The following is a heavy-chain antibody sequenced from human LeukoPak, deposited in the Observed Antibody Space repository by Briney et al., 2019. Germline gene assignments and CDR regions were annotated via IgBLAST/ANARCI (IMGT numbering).Heavy chain of an antibody. CDR1: GGSFSGYY. CDR3: ARDYCSGGSCFTLGY. CDR2: INHSGST. V-gene: IGHV4-34*01. J-gene: IGHJ4*02. Sequence: SETLSLTCAVYGGSFSGYYWSWIRQPPGKGLEWIGEINHSGSTNYNPSLKSRVTISVDTSKNQFSLKLSSVTGADTAVYYCARDYCSGGSCFTLGYWGQGTLVTVSS. D-gene: IGHD2-15*01.